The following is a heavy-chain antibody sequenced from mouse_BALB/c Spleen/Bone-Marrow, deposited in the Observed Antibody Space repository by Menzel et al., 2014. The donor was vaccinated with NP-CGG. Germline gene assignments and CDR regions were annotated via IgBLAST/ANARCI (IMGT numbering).Heavy chain of an antibody. D-gene: IGHD4-1*01. CDR2: ISNGGGNP. CDR3: ARRDGTYYFDY. J-gene: IGHJ2*01. CDR1: GFTFSSYT. V-gene: IGHV5-12-2*01. Sequence: EVQLVESGGGLVQPGGSLKLSCAASGFTFSSYTMSWVRLTPEKRLEWVAYISNGGGNPYYADPVKGRFTIYRDNAKNTLYLQRSSLKSDNTALYYSARRDGTYYFDYWGQGTTLTVSS.